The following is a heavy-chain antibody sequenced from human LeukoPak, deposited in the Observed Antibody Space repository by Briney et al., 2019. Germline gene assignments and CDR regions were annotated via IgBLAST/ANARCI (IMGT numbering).Heavy chain of an antibody. D-gene: IGHD1-26*01. CDR3: ASTYSLYDAFDI. CDR2: ISYSGST. V-gene: IGHV4-59*08. J-gene: IGHJ3*02. CDR1: GGSMSTYL. Sequence: SETLSLTCTVSGGSMSTYLWNWVRQPPGRGLEWIGFISYSGSTDYNPSLKSRVTISVDKSKNQFSLKLISVTAADTAVYYCASTYSLYDAFDIWGQGTMVTVSS.